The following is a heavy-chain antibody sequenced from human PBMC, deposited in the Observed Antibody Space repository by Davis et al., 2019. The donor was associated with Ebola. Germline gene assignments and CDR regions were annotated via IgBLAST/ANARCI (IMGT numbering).Heavy chain of an antibody. V-gene: IGHV4-34*01. CDR3: ARGDVVVAATLDY. D-gene: IGHD2-15*01. CDR2: ISHTGDT. J-gene: IGHJ4*02. Sequence: SETLSLTCAVYSGSFSGYYWSWIRQSPGKGLEWIGEISHTGDTNYNPSLKSRVTISVDTSKNQFSLKLSSVTAADTAVYYCARGDVVVAATLDYWGQGTLATVSS. CDR1: SGSFSGYY.